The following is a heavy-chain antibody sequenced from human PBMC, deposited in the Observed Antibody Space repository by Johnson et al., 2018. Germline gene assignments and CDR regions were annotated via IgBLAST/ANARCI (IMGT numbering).Heavy chain of an antibody. J-gene: IGHJ3*01. CDR1: GGTFSTSS. CDR2: IIPVLGSP. CDR3: ARMVRDAFDV. Sequence: QVQLLEAGAEVKKPGSSVKVSCKASGGTFSTSSINWIRQAPGRGLVWMGGIIPVLGSPNYSQKFQGRVTISADESTSTGFMELTSLRSDDTAVYYGARMVRDAFDVWGPGTTVTVSS. V-gene: IGHV1-69*01. D-gene: IGHD2-21*01.